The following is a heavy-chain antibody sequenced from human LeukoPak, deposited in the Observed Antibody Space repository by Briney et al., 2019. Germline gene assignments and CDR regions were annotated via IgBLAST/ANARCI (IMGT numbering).Heavy chain of an antibody. Sequence: SETLSLTCAVYGGSFSGYYWSWIRQPPGKGLEWIGEISHSGSTNYNPSLKSRVTISVDTSKNQFSLKLSSVTAADTAVYYCARGRYCGGDCWGQGTLVTVSS. V-gene: IGHV4-34*01. J-gene: IGHJ4*02. D-gene: IGHD2-21*01. CDR1: GGSFSGYY. CDR2: ISHSGST. CDR3: ARGRYCGGDC.